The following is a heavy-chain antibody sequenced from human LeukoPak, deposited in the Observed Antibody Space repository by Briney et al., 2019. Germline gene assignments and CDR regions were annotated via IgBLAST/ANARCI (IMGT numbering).Heavy chain of an antibody. D-gene: IGHD1-26*01. Sequence: SETLSLTCAVSGGSISSGDYYWSWIRQPPGKGLEWIGYIYYSGSTYYNPSLKSRVTISVDTSKNQFSLKLSSVTAADTAVYYCARAPIGGSAEGWGQGTLVTVSS. CDR3: ARAPIGGSAEG. CDR2: IYYSGST. J-gene: IGHJ4*02. CDR1: GGSISSGDYY. V-gene: IGHV4-30-4*01.